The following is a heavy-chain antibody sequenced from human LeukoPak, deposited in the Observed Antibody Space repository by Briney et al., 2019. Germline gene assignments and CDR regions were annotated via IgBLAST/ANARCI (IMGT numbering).Heavy chain of an antibody. D-gene: IGHD3-10*01. Sequence: GGSLRLSCEASGFTFSNYWMNWVRQAPGKGPERVGNIKEDGSEKNYVDSVQGRFTISRDNAKNSLYLQMNNLRAEDRAVYYCARDADGFDAFDLWGQGTMVTVSS. CDR1: GFTFSNYW. J-gene: IGHJ3*01. CDR3: ARDADGFDAFDL. V-gene: IGHV3-7*01. CDR2: IKEDGSEK.